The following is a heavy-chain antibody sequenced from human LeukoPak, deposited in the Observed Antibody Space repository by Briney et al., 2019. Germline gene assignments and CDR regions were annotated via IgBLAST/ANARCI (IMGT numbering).Heavy chain of an antibody. CDR1: GFTFSSYA. CDR2: ISGNGVGT. Sequence: GGSLRLSCAASGFTFSSYAMSWVRQAPGKGLEWVSLISGNGVGTYYADSVKGRFTISRDNSKNTVYLQMNSLRAEDTAVYYCAKRYGGNSGAFDYWGQGTLVTVSS. D-gene: IGHD4-23*01. J-gene: IGHJ4*02. V-gene: IGHV3-23*01. CDR3: AKRYGGNSGAFDY.